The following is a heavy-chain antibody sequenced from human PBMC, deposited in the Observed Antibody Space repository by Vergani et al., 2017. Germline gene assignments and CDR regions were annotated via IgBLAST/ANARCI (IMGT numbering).Heavy chain of an antibody. CDR2: IRYDGSNK. D-gene: IGHD3-16*01. CDR1: GFTFSSYG. CDR3: AKDGRGVGGGTYYYYGMDV. V-gene: IGHV3-30*02. J-gene: IGHJ6*02. Sequence: QVQLVESGGGVVQPGGSLRLSCAASGFTFSSYGMHWVRQAPGKGLEWVAFIRYDGSNKYYADSVKGRFTISRDNSKNTLYLQMNSLRAEDTAVYYCAKDGRGVGGGTYYYYGMDVWGQGTTVTVSS.